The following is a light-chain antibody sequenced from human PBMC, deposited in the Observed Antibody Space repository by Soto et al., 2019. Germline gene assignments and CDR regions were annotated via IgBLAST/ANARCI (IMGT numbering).Light chain of an antibody. CDR3: QQRSNWPPK. J-gene: IGKJ1*01. CDR2: DAS. CDR1: QSVSSY. V-gene: IGKV3-11*01. Sequence: ESVLTQSPATLSLYPGERATLSCRASQSVSSYLAWYQQKPGQAPRLLIYDASNRATGIPARFSGSGSGTDFTLTISSLETEDFAVYYCQQRSNWPPKFGQGTKVDIK.